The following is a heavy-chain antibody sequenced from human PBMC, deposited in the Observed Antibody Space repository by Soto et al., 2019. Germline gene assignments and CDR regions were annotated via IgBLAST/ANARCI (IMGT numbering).Heavy chain of an antibody. CDR2: IYYSGNT. J-gene: IGHJ4*02. V-gene: IGHV4-59*13. D-gene: IGHD6-6*01. CDR3: AAAPAHIMWRHFDN. Sequence: SETLSLTCSVSGGAISSGYWNWIRQPPGKGLEWIGFIYYSGNTNYSPSLKSRVTISVDTSKNQFSLKLRSVTAADTAVYYCAAAPAHIMWRHFDNWGPGSLVTV. CDR1: GGAISSGY.